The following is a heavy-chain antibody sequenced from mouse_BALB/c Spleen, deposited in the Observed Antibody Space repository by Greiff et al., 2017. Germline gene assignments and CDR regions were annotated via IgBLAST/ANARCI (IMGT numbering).Heavy chain of an antibody. D-gene: IGHD2-4*01. CDR2: IYPGNGDT. V-gene: IGHV1-12*01. CDR3: AKDMITFAY. Sequence: QVQLQQPGAELVKPGASVKMSCKASGYTFTSYNMHWVKQTPGQGLEWIGAIYPGNGDTYYNQKFKGKATLTADKSSSTAYMQLSSLTSEDSAVYYSAKDMITFAYWGQGTLVTVSA. CDR1: GYTFTSYN. J-gene: IGHJ3*01.